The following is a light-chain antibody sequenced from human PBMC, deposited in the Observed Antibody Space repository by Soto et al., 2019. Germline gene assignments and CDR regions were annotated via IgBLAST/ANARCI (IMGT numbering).Light chain of an antibody. CDR2: DAT. V-gene: IGKV1-5*01. CDR3: QQYHTFSIA. J-gene: IGKJ5*01. Sequence: DIQMTQSPSILSASVGDSVTITCRASQTIDSWVAWYQQKPGKAPKLLVYDATSLESGVPSRFSGSGSGTDFTLTISGLQPDDFATYYCQQYHTFSIAFGQGTRLEIK. CDR1: QTIDSW.